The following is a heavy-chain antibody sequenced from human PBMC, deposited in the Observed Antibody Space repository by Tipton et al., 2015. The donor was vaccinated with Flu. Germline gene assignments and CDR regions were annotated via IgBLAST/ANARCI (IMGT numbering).Heavy chain of an antibody. V-gene: IGHV3-20*03. D-gene: IGHD2-15*01. J-gene: IGHJ6*02. CDR1: GFRFEDYG. CDR2: ISWSGGST. CDR3: ARGGCSSGSCHIYYHYGLDI. Sequence: SLRLSYAASGFRFEDYGMSWVRQVPGKGLEWVSGISWSGGSTTYADSVKGRFTISRDNAKSSLFLQMNSLRVEDTASYYCARGGCSSGSCHIYYHYGLDIWGQGTTVTVSS.